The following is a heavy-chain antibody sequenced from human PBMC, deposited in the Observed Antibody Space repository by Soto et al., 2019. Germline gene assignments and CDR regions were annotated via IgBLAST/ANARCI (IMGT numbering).Heavy chain of an antibody. V-gene: IGHV1-46*01. Sequence: QVQLVQSGAEVKKPGASVKVSCKASGYTFTNYYMHWVRQAPGQGLEWMGIINPSGGSTSYAQKFQGRVTMTRDTSTSTVYMELSSLRSEDTAVYYWAGESTGTTRYYVFDIWGQGTMVTVSS. CDR1: GYTFTNYY. J-gene: IGHJ3*02. D-gene: IGHD1-1*01. CDR3: AGESTGTTRYYVFDI. CDR2: INPSGGST.